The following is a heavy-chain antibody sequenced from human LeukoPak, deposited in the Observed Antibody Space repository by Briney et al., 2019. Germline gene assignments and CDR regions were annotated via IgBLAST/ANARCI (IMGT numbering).Heavy chain of an antibody. Sequence: GGSLRLSCAASGFPFSSYSMNWVRQAPGEGLEWVSYISSSRTTSYADSVKGRFTISRDNAKNSLYLQMNSLRAEDTAVYYCARYYGGNSACDYWGQGTLVTVSS. CDR2: ISSSRTT. CDR1: GFPFSSYS. J-gene: IGHJ4*02. CDR3: ARYYGGNSACDY. D-gene: IGHD4-23*01. V-gene: IGHV3-48*01.